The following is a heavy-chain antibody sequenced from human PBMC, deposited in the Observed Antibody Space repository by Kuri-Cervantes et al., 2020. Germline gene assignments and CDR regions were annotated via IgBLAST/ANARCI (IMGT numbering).Heavy chain of an antibody. CDR3: ARDPTVTTWWDAFDI. V-gene: IGHV3-7*01. J-gene: IGHJ3*02. Sequence: GESLKISCAASGFTFSSYWMGWVRQAPGKGLEWVANIKQDGSKKYYVDSVKGRFTISRDNSKNTLYLQMNSLRAEDTAVYYCARDPTVTTWWDAFDIWGQGTMVTVSS. CDR2: IKQDGSKK. CDR1: GFTFSSYW. D-gene: IGHD4-17*01.